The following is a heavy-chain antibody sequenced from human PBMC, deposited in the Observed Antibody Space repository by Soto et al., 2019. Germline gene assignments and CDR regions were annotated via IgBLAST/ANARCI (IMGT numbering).Heavy chain of an antibody. CDR3: ARLATGYRSSWYYFDY. CDR2: IYYSGST. D-gene: IGHD6-13*01. CDR1: GGSIGSSRYD. Sequence: PSETLSLACAVSGGSIGSSRYDWGWIRQPPGKGLEWIGSIYYSGSTYYNPSLKSRGTISVDTSKNQFSLKLSSVTAADTAVYYCARLATGYRSSWYYFDYWGQGTLVTVS. V-gene: IGHV4-39*01. J-gene: IGHJ4*02.